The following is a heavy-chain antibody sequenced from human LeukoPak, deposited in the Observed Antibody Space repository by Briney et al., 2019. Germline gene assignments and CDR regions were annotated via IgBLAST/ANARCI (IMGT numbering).Heavy chain of an antibody. Sequence: SETLSLTCTVSGDSISTGNYYWSWIRQPAGKGLEWIGRIYSGGSTNYNPSLKSRVTITVDTSKNQLSLKLSSVTAADTAVYYCARDLKYYSLFDPWGQGTLVTVSS. CDR2: IYSGGST. J-gene: IGHJ5*02. CDR1: GDSISTGNYY. CDR3: ARDLKYYSLFDP. V-gene: IGHV4-61*02. D-gene: IGHD3-10*01.